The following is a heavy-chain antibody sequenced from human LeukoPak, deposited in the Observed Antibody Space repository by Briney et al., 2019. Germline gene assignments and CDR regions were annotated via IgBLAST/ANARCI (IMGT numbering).Heavy chain of an antibody. CDR3: ARVAGPYYYDSSGPFDY. CDR1: SDSISSGSYY. D-gene: IGHD3-22*01. J-gene: IGHJ4*02. V-gene: IGHV4-61*02. CDR2: IFTSGGT. Sequence: SETLSLTCTVSSDSISSGSYYWSWIRQPVGKGLEWIGRIFTSGGTNYNPSLKNRVTISIDTSKNQFSLKLSSVTAADTAVYYCARVAGPYYYDSSGPFDYWGQGSLVTVSS.